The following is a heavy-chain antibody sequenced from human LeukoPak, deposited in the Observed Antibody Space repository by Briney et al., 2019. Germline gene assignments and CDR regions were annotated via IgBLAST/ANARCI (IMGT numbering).Heavy chain of an antibody. CDR3: ARDSSEFRSLIPH. V-gene: IGHV1-69*13. D-gene: IGHD2-21*01. CDR2: ITPMFGTA. J-gene: IGHJ1*01. CDR1: GGTFSSYA. Sequence: SVKVSCKASGGTFSSYAISWVRQAPGQGLEWMGGITPMFGTAKYAQKFQGRVTITADESTSTAYMELSSLRSEDTAVYYCARDSSEFRSLIPHWGQGTLVTVSS.